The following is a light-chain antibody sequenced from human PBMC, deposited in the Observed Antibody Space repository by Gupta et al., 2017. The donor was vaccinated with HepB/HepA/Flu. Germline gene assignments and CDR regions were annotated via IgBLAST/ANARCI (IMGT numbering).Light chain of an antibody. V-gene: IGLV2-14*03. J-gene: IGLJ2*01. Sequence: QSGLTQPASVSGSPGQSITISCTGTSSDVGGYNSVSWYQQYPGRAPKLLIYDVSNRPSGVSNRLSGSKTGNSASLNISGLQAEDEAGYYCNSFRSGRTPVIFGGGTELTVL. CDR3: NSFRSGRTPVI. CDR2: DVS. CDR1: SSDVGGYNS.